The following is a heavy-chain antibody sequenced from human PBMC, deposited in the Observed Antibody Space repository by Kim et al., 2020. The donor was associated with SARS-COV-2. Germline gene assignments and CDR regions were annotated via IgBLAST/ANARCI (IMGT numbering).Heavy chain of an antibody. Sequence: SETLSLTCTVSGGSISSYYWSWIRQPPGKGLEWIGYIYYSGSTNYNPSLKSRVTISVDTSKNQFSLKLSSVTAADTAVYYCARIYSSGWYESWSPGHFDYWGQGTLVTVSS. D-gene: IGHD6-19*01. J-gene: IGHJ4*02. CDR3: ARIYSSGWYESWSPGHFDY. CDR2: IYYSGST. CDR1: GGSISSYY. V-gene: IGHV4-59*08.